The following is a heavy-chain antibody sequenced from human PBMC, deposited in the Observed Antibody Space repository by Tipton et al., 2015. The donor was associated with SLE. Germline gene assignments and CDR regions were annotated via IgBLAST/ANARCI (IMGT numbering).Heavy chain of an antibody. D-gene: IGHD3-16*01. J-gene: IGHJ4*02. CDR1: GGSIRSSSHL. Sequence: TLSLTCTVSGGSIRSSSHLWGWIRQPPGKGLEWIGTMYYSGTTYYNPSLKSRVTMSVDTSKNQFSLKLSSLIAADTAVYYCVRSWGEIREVDYWGQGTLVTVSS. CDR2: MYYSGTT. V-gene: IGHV4-39*01. CDR3: VRSWGEIREVDY.